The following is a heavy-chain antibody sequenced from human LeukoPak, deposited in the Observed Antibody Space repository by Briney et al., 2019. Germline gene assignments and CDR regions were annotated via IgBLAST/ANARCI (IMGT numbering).Heavy chain of an antibody. CDR3: AREPGIAAAGRGDY. Sequence: ASVKVSCKASGYTFTGYYMHWVRHAPGQGLEWMGWINPNSGGTNYAQKFQGRVTMTRDTSISTAYMELSRLRSDDTAVYYCAREPGIAAAGRGDYWGQGTLVTVSS. D-gene: IGHD6-13*01. CDR1: GYTFTGYY. J-gene: IGHJ4*02. V-gene: IGHV1-2*02. CDR2: INPNSGGT.